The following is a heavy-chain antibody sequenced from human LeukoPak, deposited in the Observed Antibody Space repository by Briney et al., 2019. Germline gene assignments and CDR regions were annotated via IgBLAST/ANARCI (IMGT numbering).Heavy chain of an antibody. CDR1: GFTFSNNY. V-gene: IGHV4-4*02. J-gene: IGHJ6*02. CDR2: IYHSGST. D-gene: IGHD3-3*01. CDR3: ARGRFLEPYYYYGMDV. Sequence: GSLRLFCAASGFTFSNNYMSWVRQPPGKGLEWIGEIYHSGSTNCNPSLKSRVTISVDKSKNQCSLKLSSVTAADTAVYYCARGRFLEPYYYYGMDVWGQGATVTVSS.